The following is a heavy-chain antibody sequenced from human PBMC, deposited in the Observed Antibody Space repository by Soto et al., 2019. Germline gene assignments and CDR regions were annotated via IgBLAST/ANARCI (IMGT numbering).Heavy chain of an antibody. D-gene: IGHD5-18*01. CDR2: KKQDGSEE. Sequence: PGASLSLSCAASGFSISRDCMSWVRQAPGKGLEWVADKKQDGSEEYYVDSVKGRFTVSRDNAKNSLYLQLSSLRVEDTALYYCARGGFSYGTGIEHWGQGT. V-gene: IGHV3-7*01. CDR3: ARGGFSYGTGIEH. CDR1: GFSISRDC. J-gene: IGHJ4*02.